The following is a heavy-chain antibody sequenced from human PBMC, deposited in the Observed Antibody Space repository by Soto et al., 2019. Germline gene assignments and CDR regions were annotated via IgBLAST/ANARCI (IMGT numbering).Heavy chain of an antibody. D-gene: IGHD2-21*02. J-gene: IGHJ4*02. V-gene: IGHV1-18*01. CDR2: ITAYNGNT. Sequence: QVQLVQSGAEVKKPGASVKVSCKTSGYPFTSYAISWVRQAPGQGLEWMGWITAYNGNTNYAQKLQGRVTMTTDTSXXTADLELRSLRSDDTAVYYCARGGVCGGDCPVFDFWGQGTLVTVSS. CDR1: GYPFTSYA. CDR3: ARGGVCGGDCPVFDF.